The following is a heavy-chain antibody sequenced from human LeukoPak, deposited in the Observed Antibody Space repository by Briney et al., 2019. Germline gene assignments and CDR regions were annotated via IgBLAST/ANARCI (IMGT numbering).Heavy chain of an antibody. J-gene: IGHJ4*02. CDR3: AKGPSTWDF. CDR1: GFTFSNSA. CDR2: ITASGDTT. V-gene: IGHV3-23*01. Sequence: GGSLRLSCAASGFTFSNSAMSWVRQAPGKGLEWVSAITASGDTTYYADSVRGRFTISRDNSKNTLYLQMSSLRAEDTAVYYCAKGPSTWDFWGQGTLVTVTS.